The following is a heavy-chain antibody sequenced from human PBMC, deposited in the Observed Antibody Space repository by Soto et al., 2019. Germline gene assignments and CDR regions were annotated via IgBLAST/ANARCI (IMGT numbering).Heavy chain of an antibody. V-gene: IGHV3-23*01. CDR2: ISGSGGST. J-gene: IGHJ3*02. Sequence: EVQLLESGGGLVQPGGSLRLSCAASGSTFSSYAMSWVRQAPAQGLEWVSGISGSGGSTYYADSVKGRFTISRDSSKNTLYLQMDSLRAEDTAVYYCAKKTDSSSPWGALDIWGQGTMVSVSS. D-gene: IGHD3-22*01. CDR3: AKKTDSSSPWGALDI. CDR1: GSTFSSYA.